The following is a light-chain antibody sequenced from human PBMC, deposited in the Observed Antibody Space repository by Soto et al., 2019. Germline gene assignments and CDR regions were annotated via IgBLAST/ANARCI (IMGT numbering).Light chain of an antibody. CDR3: QQYNSYST. Sequence: DSQMTQSPSTLSASVGERASITCRASQSISSWLSCYQQKPRKPPKLLIYEASSLESGPSTRFGGRASGTESPLTISILQDDDFASYCRQQYNSYSTFGQGTKVDIK. V-gene: IGKV1-5*01. J-gene: IGKJ1*01. CDR1: QSISSW. CDR2: EAS.